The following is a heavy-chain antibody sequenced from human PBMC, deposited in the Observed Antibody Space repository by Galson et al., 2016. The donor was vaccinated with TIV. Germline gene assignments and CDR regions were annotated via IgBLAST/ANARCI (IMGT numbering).Heavy chain of an antibody. Sequence: SVKVSCKASGDTFRSYTISWVRQAPGQGLEWMGGIIPIHGLANQAQKFQGRVTITADAPTTTVYVELSSLRSEDTAVDYCARNLPCGGDCYFFDHWGQGTQVTVSS. V-gene: IGHV1-69*10. J-gene: IGHJ4*02. CDR1: GDTFRSYT. CDR2: IIPIHGLA. D-gene: IGHD2-21*01. CDR3: ARNLPCGGDCYFFDH.